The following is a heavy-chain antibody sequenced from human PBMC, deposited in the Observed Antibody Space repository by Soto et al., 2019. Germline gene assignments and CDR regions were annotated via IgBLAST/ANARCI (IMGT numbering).Heavy chain of an antibody. D-gene: IGHD5-12*01. V-gene: IGHV3-20*01. CDR1: GFTFDGYA. J-gene: IGHJ4*02. CDR3: ARVKGGYYLGNYFYY. CDR2: LNWNGAST. Sequence: EVQLVESGGGVVRPGGSLRLSCAASGFTFDGYAMSWVRQAPGKGLEWVSGLNWNGASTGYADSVKGRFTISRDNVKNSLYLQMNSLRAEDTALYHCARVKGGYYLGNYFYYWGQGTLVTVSS.